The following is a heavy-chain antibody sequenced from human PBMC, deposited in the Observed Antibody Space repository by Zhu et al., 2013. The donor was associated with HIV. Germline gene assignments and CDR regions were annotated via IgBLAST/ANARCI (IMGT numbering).Heavy chain of an antibody. CDR2: INPNSGGA. D-gene: IGHD6-19*01. CDR1: GYTFTGYY. V-gene: IGHV1-2*02. Sequence: EVKKPGASVKVSCKASGYTFTGYYMHWVRQAPGQALEWMGWINPNSGGANYAQKFQGRVTMTRDTSISTAYMELSRLRSDDTAVYYCARVSGSDYYYYMDVWGKGDHGHRLL. J-gene: IGHJ6*03. CDR3: ARVSGSDYYYYMDV.